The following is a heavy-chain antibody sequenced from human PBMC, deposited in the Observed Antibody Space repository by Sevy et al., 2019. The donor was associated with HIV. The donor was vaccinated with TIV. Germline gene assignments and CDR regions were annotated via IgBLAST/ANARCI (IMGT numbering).Heavy chain of an antibody. CDR2: INESGIT. D-gene: IGHD2-2*01. Sequence: SETLSLTCGVHDGSFSGYYWNWIRQLPGKGLEWIGEINESGITYYNPSLKSRVTISVDTSKKRFSLRLNSVTAADTVVYFCARSPPVVVVPGAPSWFDPWGQGTLVTVSS. CDR1: DGSFSGYY. V-gene: IGHV4-34*01. CDR3: ARSPPVVVVPGAPSWFDP. J-gene: IGHJ5*02.